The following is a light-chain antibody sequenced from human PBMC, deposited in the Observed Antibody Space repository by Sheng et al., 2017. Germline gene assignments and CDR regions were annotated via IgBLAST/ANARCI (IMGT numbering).Light chain of an antibody. CDR3: QQSFSIPFT. Sequence: DIQLTQSPSSLSASVGDRVTITCRASQSLSIYINWYQQKPGQAPKYLIYAASTLQSGVPSRFSGSASGTDFTLTISSLRPEDFATYYCQQSFSIPFTFGG. CDR2: AAS. CDR1: QSLSIY. V-gene: IGKV1-39*01. J-gene: IGKJ4*01.